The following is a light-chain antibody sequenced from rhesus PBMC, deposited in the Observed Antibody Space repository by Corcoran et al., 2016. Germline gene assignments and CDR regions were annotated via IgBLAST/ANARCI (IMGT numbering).Light chain of an antibody. CDR3: EQTLQTPYS. Sequence: DIVMTQTPLSLSVTPGEPASISCRSSQSLLHSNGYTYLHWYLQKPGQSPQLLIYEVSTRACGVPQRVRGSGAGTEFTLKISRVEAEDVGVYYCEQTLQTPYSFGQGTKVEIK. CDR2: EVS. CDR1: QSLLHSNGYTY. J-gene: IGKJ2*01. V-gene: IGKV2-78*01.